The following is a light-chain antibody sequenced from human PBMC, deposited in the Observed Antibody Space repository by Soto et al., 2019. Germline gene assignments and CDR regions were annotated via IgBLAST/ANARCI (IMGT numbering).Light chain of an antibody. CDR2: QAS. Sequence: DIQMTQSPSTLSASVGDRVTITCRASQTINNWLAWYQQKPGKAPKLLIHQASSLENGVPSRFSGSGSGTEFSLTISSLQPDDFATYYCQQYNSYSGCTFGQGTKLEIK. J-gene: IGKJ2*02. CDR1: QTINNW. V-gene: IGKV1-5*03. CDR3: QQYNSYSGCT.